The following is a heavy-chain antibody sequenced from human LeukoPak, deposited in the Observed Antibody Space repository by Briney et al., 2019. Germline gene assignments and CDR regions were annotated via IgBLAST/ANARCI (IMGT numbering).Heavy chain of an antibody. CDR3: ARPQVVVLNPFDY. CDR2: ITGSADRT. J-gene: IGHJ4*02. Sequence: GGSLRLSCAASGFTFSTYAMSWARQAPGKGLEWVSAITGSADRTHYADSVEGRFTISRDNSKNIVYLQMNSLRAKDTAVYFCARPQVVVLNPFDYWGQGTLVTVSS. CDR1: GFTFSTYA. V-gene: IGHV3-23*01. D-gene: IGHD3-10*01.